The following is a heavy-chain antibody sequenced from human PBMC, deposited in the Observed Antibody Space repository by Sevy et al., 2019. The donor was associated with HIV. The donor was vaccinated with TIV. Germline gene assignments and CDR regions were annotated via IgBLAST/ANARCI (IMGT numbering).Heavy chain of an antibody. CDR1: GYTFTSYD. J-gene: IGHJ6*02. CDR2: MNPDSGKR. V-gene: IGHV1-8*01. Sequence: ASVKVSCKTSGYTFTSYDINWVRQATGQGLEWMGWMNPDSGKRGYGQKFQGRVTMTTNTSISTAYMELRSLRSEDSAVYYCARADLDSSTFFYYYGMDVRGQGTTVTVSS. CDR3: ARADLDSSTFFYYYGMDV. D-gene: IGHD6-13*01.